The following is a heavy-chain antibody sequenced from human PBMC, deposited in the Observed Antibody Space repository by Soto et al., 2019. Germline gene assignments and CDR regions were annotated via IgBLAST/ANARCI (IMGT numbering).Heavy chain of an antibody. CDR2: IIPIFGTA. CDR1: GGTFSSYA. V-gene: IGHV1-69*01. CDR3: ARDATYYYDSSGYYFGY. Sequence: QVQLVQSGAEVKKPGSSVKVSCKASGGTFSSYAISWVRQAPGQGLEWMGGIIPIFGTANYAQKFQGRVTITADESTSTAYMELSSLRSEDTAVYHCARDATYYYDSSGYYFGYWGQGTLVTVSS. D-gene: IGHD3-22*01. J-gene: IGHJ4*02.